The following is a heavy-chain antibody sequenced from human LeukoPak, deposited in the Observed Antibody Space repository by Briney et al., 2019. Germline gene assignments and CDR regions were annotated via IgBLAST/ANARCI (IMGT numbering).Heavy chain of an antibody. Sequence: GGSLRLSCAASGFRFSDYSMNWVRQAPGKGLEWISYIGISSGNTNYADSVKGRFTISGDKAKNSLYLQMNSLRVEDTAVYYCARDYKYAFNNWGQGTLVTVSS. J-gene: IGHJ4*02. CDR1: GFRFSDYS. CDR3: ARDYKYAFNN. V-gene: IGHV3-48*01. CDR2: IGISSGNT. D-gene: IGHD5-24*01.